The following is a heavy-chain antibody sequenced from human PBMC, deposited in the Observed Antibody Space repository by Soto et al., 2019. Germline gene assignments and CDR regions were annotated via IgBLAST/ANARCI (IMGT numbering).Heavy chain of an antibody. J-gene: IGHJ4*02. V-gene: IGHV4-34*01. CDR3: ARELSGYRFGPGEVY. Sequence: PSETLSLTCAVYGGSLSGYYWSWIRQPPGKGLEWIGEINHSGSTNYNPSLKSRVTISVDTFKKQFYLKLSSVTAADTAVYYCARELSGYRFGPGEVYWGQGTLVTVSS. D-gene: IGHD5-18*01. CDR1: GGSLSGYY. CDR2: INHSGST.